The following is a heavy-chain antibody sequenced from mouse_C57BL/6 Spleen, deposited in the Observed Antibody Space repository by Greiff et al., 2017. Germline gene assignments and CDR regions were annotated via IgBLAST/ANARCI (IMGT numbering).Heavy chain of an antibody. J-gene: IGHJ4*01. CDR2: ISYDGSN. CDR1: GYSITSGYY. D-gene: IGHD1-1*01. CDR3: ARDEYYGDYYAMDY. Sequence: DVKLQESGPGLVQPSQSLSLTCSVTGYSITSGYYWNCLRQFPGNKLEWMGYISYDGSNNYNPSLKNRISITRDTSKNQFFLKLNSVTTEDTATYYGARDEYYGDYYAMDYWGQGTTLTVSS. V-gene: IGHV3-6*01.